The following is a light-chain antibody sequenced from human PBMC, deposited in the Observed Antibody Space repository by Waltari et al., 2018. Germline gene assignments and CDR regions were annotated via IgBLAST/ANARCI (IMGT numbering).Light chain of an antibody. J-gene: IGLJ1*01. CDR2: EVS. CDR3: SSYTNRATLRV. V-gene: IGLV2-14*01. CDR1: SSDIGNYNY. Sequence: QSALAQPASVSGSPGQSIAISCTGTSSDIGNYNYVSWYQQHQGKAPKLILYEVSDRPSGVSRRFSGSKSGNKATLTISGLQADDEADYYCSSYTNRATLRVFGTGTKVTVL.